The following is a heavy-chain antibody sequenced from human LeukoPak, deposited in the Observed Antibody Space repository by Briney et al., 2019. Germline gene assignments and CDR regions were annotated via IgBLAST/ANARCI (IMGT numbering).Heavy chain of an antibody. CDR3: ARGHDYGNY. CDR1: GFTFSSYT. D-gene: IGHD4-17*01. CDR2: ISYHGSNK. Sequence: PGGSLRLSCAASGFTFSSYTMHWVRQAPGKGLVWVAFISYHGSNKYYADSVKGRFTISRDNSKNTLYLQMNSLKSEDTAVYYCARGHDYGNYWGQGTLVTVSS. V-gene: IGHV3-30-3*01. J-gene: IGHJ4*02.